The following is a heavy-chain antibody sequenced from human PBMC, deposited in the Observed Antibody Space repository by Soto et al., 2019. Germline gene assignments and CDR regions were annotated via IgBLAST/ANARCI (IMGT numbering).Heavy chain of an antibody. D-gene: IGHD5-12*01. CDR1: GFTFDDYT. CDR2: ISWDGGST. Sequence: GGSLRLSCAASGFTFDDYTMHWVRQAPGKGLEWVSLISWDGGSTYYADSVKGRFTISRDNSKNSLYLQMNSLRTEDTALYYCAKDIEMATRFDYYGLDVWGQGTTVTVSS. J-gene: IGHJ6*02. CDR3: AKDIEMATRFDYYGLDV. V-gene: IGHV3-43*01.